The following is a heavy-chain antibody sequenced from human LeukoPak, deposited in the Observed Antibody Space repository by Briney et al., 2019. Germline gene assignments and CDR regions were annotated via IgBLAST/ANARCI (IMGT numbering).Heavy chain of an antibody. CDR1: GFTFSDYS. Sequence: GGSLRLSCAASGFTFSDYSMHWVRQAPGKGLNWVAFIRYDGNNKYYADSVKGRFTISRDNSKNMLYLEMNSLSTEDTAVYYCARVWGGATSYYYYMDVWGKGTTVTVSS. D-gene: IGHD1-26*01. J-gene: IGHJ6*03. CDR3: ARVWGGATSYYYYMDV. V-gene: IGHV3-30*02. CDR2: IRYDGNNK.